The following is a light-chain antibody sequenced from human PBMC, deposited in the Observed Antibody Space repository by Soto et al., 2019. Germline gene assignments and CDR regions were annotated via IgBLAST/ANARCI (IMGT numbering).Light chain of an antibody. CDR3: AAWDDSLRGVV. J-gene: IGLJ2*01. CDR2: RDN. V-gene: IGLV1-47*01. Sequence: QAVVTQPPSASATPGQRVTISCSGSTSNIEKFYVYWYQQLPGTAPKLLVYRDNQRPSGVPDRFSGSKSVTSASLAISGLRSDDEADYYCAAWDDSLRGVVFGGGTKLTVL. CDR1: TSNIEKFY.